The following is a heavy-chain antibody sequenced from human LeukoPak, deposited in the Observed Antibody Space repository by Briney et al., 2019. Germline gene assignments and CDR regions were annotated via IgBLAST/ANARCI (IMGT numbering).Heavy chain of an antibody. D-gene: IGHD3-10*02. CDR1: GGSISSGGYY. J-gene: IGHJ4*02. Sequence: SQTLSLTCTVSGGSISSGGYYWSWIRQHPGKGLEWIGYIYYSGSTYYNPSLKSRVTISVDTSKNQFSLKLSSVTAADTAVYYCARGMFGELFPYSDYWGQGTLVTVSS. CDR2: IYYSGST. V-gene: IGHV4-31*03. CDR3: ARGMFGELFPYSDY.